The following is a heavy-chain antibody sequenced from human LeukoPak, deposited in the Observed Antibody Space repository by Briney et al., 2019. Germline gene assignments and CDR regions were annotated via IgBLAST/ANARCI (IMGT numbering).Heavy chain of an antibody. J-gene: IGHJ5*02. D-gene: IGHD6-19*01. CDR2: INTNTGNP. CDR3: ARHVRKRGIAVAGTPGWFDP. CDR1: GYTFTSYA. Sequence: ASVKVSCKASGYTFTSYAMNWVRQAPGQGLEWMGWINTNTGNPTYAQGFTGRFVFSLDTSVSTAYLQISGLKAEDTAVYYCARHVRKRGIAVAGTPGWFDPWGQGTLVTVSS. V-gene: IGHV7-4-1*02.